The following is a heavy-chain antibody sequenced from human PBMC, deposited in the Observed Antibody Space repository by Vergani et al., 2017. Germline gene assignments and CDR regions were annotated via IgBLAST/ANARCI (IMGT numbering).Heavy chain of an antibody. V-gene: IGHV2-70*04. CDR3: ARSSNWGSTGFDY. CDR2: IDWDDDK. Sequence: QVTLKESGPALVKPTQTLTLTCTFSGFSLSTSGMRVSWIRQPPGKALEWLARIDWDDDKFYSTSLKTRLTISKDTSKNQVVLTMTNMEPVDTAMYYCARSSNWGSTGFDYWGQGTLVTVSS. CDR1: GFSLSTSGMR. D-gene: IGHD7-27*01. J-gene: IGHJ4*02.